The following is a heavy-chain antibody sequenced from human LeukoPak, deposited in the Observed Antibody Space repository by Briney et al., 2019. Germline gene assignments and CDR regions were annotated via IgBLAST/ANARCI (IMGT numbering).Heavy chain of an antibody. CDR1: GFTFSSYS. CDR2: ISSSSSYI. V-gene: IGHV3-21*01. J-gene: IGHJ5*02. Sequence: GGSLRLSCAASGFTFSSYSMNWVRQAPGKGLEWVSSISSSSSYIYYADSVKGRFTISRDNAKNSLYLQMNSLRAEDTAVYYCAREFSSGWYGDWFDPWGQGTLVTVSS. D-gene: IGHD6-19*01. CDR3: AREFSSGWYGDWFDP.